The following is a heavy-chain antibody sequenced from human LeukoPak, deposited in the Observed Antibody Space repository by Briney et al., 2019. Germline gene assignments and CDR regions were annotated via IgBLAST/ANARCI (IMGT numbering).Heavy chain of an antibody. CDR1: GYSISSGYY. CDR3: ARHEGRPPINWFDP. CDR2: IYHSGST. D-gene: IGHD3-10*01. J-gene: IGHJ5*02. Sequence: SETLSLTCAVSGYSISSGYYWGWIRQPPGKGLEWIGSIYHSGSTYYNPSLKSRVTISVDTSKNQFSLKLSSVTAADTAVYYCARHEGRPPINWFDPWGQGILVTVSS. V-gene: IGHV4-38-2*01.